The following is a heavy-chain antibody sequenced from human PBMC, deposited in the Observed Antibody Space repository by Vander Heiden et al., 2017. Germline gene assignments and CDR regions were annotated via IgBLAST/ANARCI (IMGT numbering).Heavy chain of an antibody. D-gene: IGHD5-12*01. V-gene: IGHV3-48*01. CDR1: GFTFSSYS. J-gene: IGHJ6*02. CDR3: ARDRWVRSDYYYGMDV. CDR2: ISSSSSTI. Sequence: EVQLVESGGGLVQPGGSLRLSCAASGFTFSSYSMNWVRQAPGKGLEWVSYISSSSSTIYYADSVKGRFTISRDNAKNSLYLQMNSLRAEDTAVYYCARDRWVRSDYYYGMDVWGQGTTVTVS.